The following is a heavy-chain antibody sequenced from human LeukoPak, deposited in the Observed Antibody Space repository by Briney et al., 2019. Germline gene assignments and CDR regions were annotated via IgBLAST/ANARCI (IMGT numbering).Heavy chain of an antibody. V-gene: IGHV3-21*01. D-gene: IGHD3-22*01. Sequence: GGSLRLSCAASGFTFSSYSMNWVRQDPGKGLEWVSSISSSSPYIYYANSVKGRFTISRDNAKNSLYMQMNSLRAEDTAVYYCARQDYFDSSVLDYWGQGTLVTVSS. J-gene: IGHJ4*02. CDR2: ISSSSPYI. CDR1: GFTFSSYS. CDR3: ARQDYFDSSVLDY.